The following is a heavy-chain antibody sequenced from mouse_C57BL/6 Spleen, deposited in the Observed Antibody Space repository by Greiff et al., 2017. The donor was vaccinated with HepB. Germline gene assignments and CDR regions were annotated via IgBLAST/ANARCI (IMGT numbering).Heavy chain of an antibody. CDR3: ARTFPTVVGFDY. J-gene: IGHJ2*01. Sequence: QVQLQQPGAELVKPGASVKMSCKASGYTFTSYWITWVKQRPGQGLEWIGDIYPGSGSTNYNEKFKSKATLTVDTSSSTAYMQLSSLTSEDSAVYDCARTFPTVVGFDYWGQGTTLTVSS. CDR1: GYTFTSYW. CDR2: IYPGSGST. V-gene: IGHV1-55*01. D-gene: IGHD1-1*01.